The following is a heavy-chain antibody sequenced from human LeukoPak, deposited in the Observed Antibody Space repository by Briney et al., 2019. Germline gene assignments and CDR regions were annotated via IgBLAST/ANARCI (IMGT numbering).Heavy chain of an antibody. CDR1: GFTFSSYA. V-gene: IGHV3-23*01. D-gene: IGHD6-13*01. Sequence: GGSLRLSCEASGFTFSSYAMSWVRQAPGKGLEWVSSISGSGGSTYYADSVKGRFTISRDTSKNTLYLQMNSLRAEDTAVYYCARRMGEGQQLVVSMDVWGKGTTVTVSS. J-gene: IGHJ6*03. CDR3: ARRMGEGQQLVVSMDV. CDR2: ISGSGGST.